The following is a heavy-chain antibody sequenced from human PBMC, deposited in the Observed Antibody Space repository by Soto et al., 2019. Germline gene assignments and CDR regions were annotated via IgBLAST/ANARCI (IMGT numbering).Heavy chain of an antibody. D-gene: IGHD3-3*01. CDR1: GGSISSGGYY. CDR2: IYYSGST. J-gene: IGHJ4*02. CDR3: ARANFWSGYYTWFDY. V-gene: IGHV4-31*03. Sequence: QVQLQESGPGLVKPSQTLSLTCTVSGGSISSGGYYWSWIRQHPGKGLEWIGYIYYSGSTYYNPSLKSGSTYYNPSLKSRVTISVDTSKNQFSLKLSSVTAADTAVYYCARANFWSGYYTWFDYWGQGTLVTVSS.